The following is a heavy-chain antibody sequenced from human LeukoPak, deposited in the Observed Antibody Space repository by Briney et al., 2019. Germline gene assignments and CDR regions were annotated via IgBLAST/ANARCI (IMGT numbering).Heavy chain of an antibody. D-gene: IGHD2-8*01. Sequence: SETLSLTCTVSGGSISGYYWSWIRQPAGKGLEWIGRIYISGSTNYNLSLKSRVTMSVDTSKNQFSLRLSSVTAADTAVYFCAGLGGYCTNAVCYSTFDIWGQGTMVTVSS. J-gene: IGHJ3*02. CDR1: GGSISGYY. V-gene: IGHV4-4*07. CDR2: IYISGST. CDR3: AGLGGYCTNAVCYSTFDI.